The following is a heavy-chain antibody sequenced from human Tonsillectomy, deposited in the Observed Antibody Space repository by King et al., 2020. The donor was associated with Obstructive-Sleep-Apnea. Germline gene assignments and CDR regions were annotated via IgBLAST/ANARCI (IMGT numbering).Heavy chain of an antibody. CDR2: VRSKAYGGTT. CDR1: GFSFGNYG. Sequence: VQLVESGGGLVQPGRSLRLACTTSGFSFGNYGMSWFRQAPGKGLEWVSFVRSKAYGGTTDYAASVEGRFTVSRDDSRGLAYLQMNSLTTEDTAIYYCVRDGRGNNDGYFDYWGQGTLVTVSS. D-gene: IGHD5-12*01. J-gene: IGHJ4*02. V-gene: IGHV3-49*03. CDR3: VRDGRGNNDGYFDY.